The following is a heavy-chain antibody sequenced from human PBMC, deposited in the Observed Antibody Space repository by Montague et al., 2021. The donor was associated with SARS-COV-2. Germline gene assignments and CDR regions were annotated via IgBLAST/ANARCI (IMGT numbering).Heavy chain of an antibody. D-gene: IGHD3-10*01. CDR2: MYYSGNT. CDR3: ARGRWEPVRGVIDYYYGLDV. Sequence: SETLSLTCTVSISSSRYYWDWIRQPPGKGLEWIGSMYYSGNTYYNPSLKSRVTISVDTSKNQFSLKLSSVTAADTAVYYCARGRWEPVRGVIDYYYGLDVWGQGTTVTVSS. J-gene: IGHJ6*02. V-gene: IGHV4-39*07. CDR1: ISSSRYY.